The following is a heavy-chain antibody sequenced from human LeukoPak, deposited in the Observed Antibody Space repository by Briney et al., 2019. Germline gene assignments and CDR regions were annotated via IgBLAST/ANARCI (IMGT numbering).Heavy chain of an antibody. D-gene: IGHD6-19*01. CDR1: GFTFSNAW. Sequence: GGSLRLSCAASGFTFSNAWMSWVRQAPGKGLEWVGRIKSKTDGGTTDYAAPVKGRFTISRDDSKNTLYLQMNSLKTEDTAVYYCTTFTSQWLPIDYWGQGTLVTVSS. CDR2: IKSKTDGGTT. CDR3: TTFTSQWLPIDY. J-gene: IGHJ4*02. V-gene: IGHV3-15*01.